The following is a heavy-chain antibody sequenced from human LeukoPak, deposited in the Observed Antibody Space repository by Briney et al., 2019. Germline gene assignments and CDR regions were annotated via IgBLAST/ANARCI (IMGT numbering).Heavy chain of an antibody. V-gene: IGHV3-30*01. CDR3: ARAPPGRYYYYYMDV. CDR2: ISYDGSNK. Sequence: GGSLRLSCAASGFTFSSYAMHWGRQAPGKGLEWGAVISYDGSNKYYADSVKGRFTISRDNSKNTLYLQMNSLRAEDTAVYYCARAPPGRYYYYYMDVWGKGTTVTVSS. CDR1: GFTFSSYA. J-gene: IGHJ6*03. D-gene: IGHD1-14*01.